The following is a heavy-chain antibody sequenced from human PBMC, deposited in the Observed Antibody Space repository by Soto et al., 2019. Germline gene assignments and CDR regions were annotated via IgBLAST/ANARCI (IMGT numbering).Heavy chain of an antibody. CDR2: ISHSGST. V-gene: IGHV4-31*03. CDR3: AREGASPIERWFDP. D-gene: IGHD2-15*01. Sequence: PSETLSLTCTVSGGSISSPGHYWNWIRQHPGKGLEWVGYISHSGSTYYNPSLRSRVSISVDTSKNQFSLKLSSVTAADTALYYCAREGASPIERWFDPWGQGTLVTVSS. J-gene: IGHJ5*02. CDR1: GGSISSPGHY.